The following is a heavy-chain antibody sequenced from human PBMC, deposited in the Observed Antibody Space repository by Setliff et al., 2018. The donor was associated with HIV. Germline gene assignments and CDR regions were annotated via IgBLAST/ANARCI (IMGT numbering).Heavy chain of an antibody. CDR2: IIPILDTT. V-gene: IGHV1-69*11. CDR1: GGTFNNYV. J-gene: IGHJ5*02. Sequence: SVKVSCKAAGGTFNNYVFSWVRKAPGRGLEWIGTIIPILDTTNYAQKFQYRVTITTDESTSTAYMELRSLTSEYTAVYYCASDLHEAVKDADNYVPLDLWGQGTLVTVSS. CDR3: ASDLHEAVKDADNYVPLDL. D-gene: IGHD3-16*01.